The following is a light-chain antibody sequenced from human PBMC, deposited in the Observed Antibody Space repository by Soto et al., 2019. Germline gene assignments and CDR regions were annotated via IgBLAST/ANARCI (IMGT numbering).Light chain of an antibody. CDR3: AAWDDSLKGPV. V-gene: IGLV1-36*01. Sequence: QSVLTQPPSVSEAPRQRVTISCSGSSSNIGNNAVNWYQQLPGKAPKLLIYYDDLLPSGVSDRFSGSKSGTSASLAISGLQSEEGADYYCAAWDDSLKGPVFGGGTKLTVL. J-gene: IGLJ3*02. CDR1: SSNIGNNA. CDR2: YDD.